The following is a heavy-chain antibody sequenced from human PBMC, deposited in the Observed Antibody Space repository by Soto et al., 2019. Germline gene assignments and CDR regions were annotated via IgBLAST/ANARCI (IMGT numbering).Heavy chain of an antibody. CDR2: ISSSSSSI. D-gene: IGHD4-17*01. Sequence: GGSLRLSCAASGFTFSSYSMKWVRQAPGKGLEWVSYISSSSSSIYYADSVKGRFTISRDNAKNSLYLQMNSLRAEGTAVYYCARSGSTAPPYWGQGTLVTVSS. CDR1: GFTFSSYS. CDR3: ARSGSTAPPY. V-gene: IGHV3-48*01. J-gene: IGHJ4*02.